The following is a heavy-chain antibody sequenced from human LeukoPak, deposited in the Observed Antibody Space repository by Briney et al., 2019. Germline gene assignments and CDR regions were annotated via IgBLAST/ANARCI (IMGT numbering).Heavy chain of an antibody. D-gene: IGHD3-10*01. CDR2: IKQDGSEE. V-gene: IGHV3-7*04. CDR3: ARGRGIDY. J-gene: IGHJ4*02. Sequence: QPGGSLRLSCAVSGXTFSSYWVSWVRQTPGKGLEWVANIKQDGSEEYYVDSVKGRFTISRDNAKNSLHLQMNSLRAEDTAVYYCARGRGIDYWGQGTLVTVSS. CDR1: GXTFSSYW.